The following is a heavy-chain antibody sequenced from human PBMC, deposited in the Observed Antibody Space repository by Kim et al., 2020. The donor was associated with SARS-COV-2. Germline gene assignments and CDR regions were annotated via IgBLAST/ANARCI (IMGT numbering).Heavy chain of an antibody. CDR2: ITASGSST. CDR1: GFTFSSYD. CDR3: AKGKPASGWGGGYFDY. D-gene: IGHD6-19*01. Sequence: GGSLRLSCTASGFTFSSYDMIWVRQARGTGLEWVSVITASGSSTWYADSVKGRFTISRDNSKNTLFLQMNSLRGEDTAIYYCAKGKPASGWGGGYFDYWG. V-gene: IGHV3-23*01. J-gene: IGHJ4*01.